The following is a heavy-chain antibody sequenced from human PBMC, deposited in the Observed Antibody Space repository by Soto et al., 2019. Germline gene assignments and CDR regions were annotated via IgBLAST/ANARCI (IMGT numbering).Heavy chain of an antibody. V-gene: IGHV4-4*07. J-gene: IGHJ6*02. Sequence: SETLSLTCIVSGGSISSSYLSWIRQPAGKGLEWIGRIYPSGTTNYNPSLKSRLTMSVYTSKNQFSLRLRSVTAADTAVYFCARDDYGSAGMDVWGQGTTVTVSS. D-gene: IGHD3-10*01. CDR1: GGSISSSY. CDR3: ARDDYGSAGMDV. CDR2: IYPSGTT.